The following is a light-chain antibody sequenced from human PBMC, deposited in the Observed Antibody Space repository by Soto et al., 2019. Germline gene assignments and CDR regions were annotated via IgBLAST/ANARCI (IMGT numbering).Light chain of an antibody. Sequence: EIVLTQSPGTLSLSPGERATLSCRASQSVNNNYLAWYQQKPGQAPRLLIYGASSRATGIPDRFSGSGSGTDFTLTISMLEPEDFAVYYCQQYGSSQYTFGQGTKLEIK. V-gene: IGKV3-20*01. CDR2: GAS. CDR3: QQYGSSQYT. J-gene: IGKJ2*01. CDR1: QSVNNNY.